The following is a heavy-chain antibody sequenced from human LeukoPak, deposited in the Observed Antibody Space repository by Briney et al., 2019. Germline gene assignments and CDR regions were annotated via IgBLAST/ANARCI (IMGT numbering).Heavy chain of an antibody. V-gene: IGHV3-23*01. CDR1: GFTFSSYA. Sequence: PGGSLRLSCAASGFTFSSYAMSWVRQAPGKGLEWVSTISGSGGSTYYADSVKGRFTISRDNSKNTLYLQMNSLRADDTAVYYCAKYSGSYFHCFDYWGQGTLVTVSS. D-gene: IGHD1-26*01. J-gene: IGHJ4*02. CDR3: AKYSGSYFHCFDY. CDR2: ISGSGGST.